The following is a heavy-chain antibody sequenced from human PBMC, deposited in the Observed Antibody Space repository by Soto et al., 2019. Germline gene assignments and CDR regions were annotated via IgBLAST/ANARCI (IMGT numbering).Heavy chain of an antibody. V-gene: IGHV1-3*01. CDR2: IDAGNGDT. CDR1: GYTFTTYD. CDR3: APIGYCSDGSCSGRAY. J-gene: IGHJ4*02. Sequence: QVQLVQSGADVEKPGASVTVSCTASGYTFTTYDMHWVRQAPGQRLEWMGRIDAGNGDTRYSQKFQGRVTLTRDTSASTAYMELSSLRSEDTAVYFCAPIGYCSDGSCSGRAYWGQGTLVTVSS. D-gene: IGHD2-15*01.